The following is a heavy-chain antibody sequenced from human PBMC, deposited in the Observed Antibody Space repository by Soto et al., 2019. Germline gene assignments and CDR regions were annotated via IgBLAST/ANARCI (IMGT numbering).Heavy chain of an antibody. J-gene: IGHJ4*02. CDR1: GFTFSSYD. CDR2: IGTAGDT. CDR3: ARAVRMGIDY. V-gene: IGHV3-13*01. D-gene: IGHD7-27*01. Sequence: EVQLVESGGGLVQPGGSLRLSCAASGFTFSSYDMHWVRQATGKGLEWVSAIGTAGDTYYPGSVKGRFTISRENAKNSLYLQLNGLRAEDTAVYYCARAVRMGIDYWGQGTLVTVSS.